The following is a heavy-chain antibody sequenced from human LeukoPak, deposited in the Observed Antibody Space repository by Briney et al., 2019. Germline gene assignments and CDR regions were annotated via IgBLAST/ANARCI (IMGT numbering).Heavy chain of an antibody. CDR2: IWSDGSKK. V-gene: IGHV3-33*01. Sequence: GGSLRLSCTASGFTFSSCGMHWVRQAPGQGLEWVAVIWSDGSKKYHADSVKGRFTISRDNTKNTLYLQMNSLRAEDTAIYYCVRVGTDSIGSYPDYWGQGTLVTVTS. D-gene: IGHD3-22*01. J-gene: IGHJ4*02. CDR3: VRVGTDSIGSYPDY. CDR1: GFTFSSCG.